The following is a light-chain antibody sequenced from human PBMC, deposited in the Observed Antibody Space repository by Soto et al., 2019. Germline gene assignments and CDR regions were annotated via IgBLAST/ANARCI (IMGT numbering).Light chain of an antibody. Sequence: DTQMTQSPSTLSASVGDRVTITCRASQSLNIWLAWYQQKPGRAPQLLIYKASTLASGVPSRFSGSGSGSEFTLTISRLQPDDFATYYCQQYNYYWTFGQGTKVEIK. V-gene: IGKV1-5*03. CDR2: KAS. CDR3: QQYNYYWT. CDR1: QSLNIW. J-gene: IGKJ1*01.